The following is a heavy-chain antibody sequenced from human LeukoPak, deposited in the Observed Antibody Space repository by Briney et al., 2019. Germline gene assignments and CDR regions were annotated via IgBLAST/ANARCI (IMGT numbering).Heavy chain of an antibody. Sequence: SETLSLTCAVYGGSFSGYYWSWIRQPPGKGLEWIGEINHSGSTNYNPSLKSRVTMSVDTSKNQFSLKLSSVTAADTAVYYCARVHRDIVVVPAATTSFYYYYYMDVWGKGTTVTISS. CDR2: INHSGST. CDR3: ARVHRDIVVVPAATTSFYYYYYMDV. J-gene: IGHJ6*03. D-gene: IGHD2-2*01. V-gene: IGHV4-34*01. CDR1: GGSFSGYY.